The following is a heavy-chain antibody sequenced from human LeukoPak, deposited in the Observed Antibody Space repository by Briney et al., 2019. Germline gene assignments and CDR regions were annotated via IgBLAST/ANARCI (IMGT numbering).Heavy chain of an antibody. D-gene: IGHD2-2*01. Sequence: ASVKVSCKASGYTFTGYYMHWVRQAPGQGLEWMGWINPNSGGTNYAQKFQGRVTMTRDTSISTAYMELSRLRSDDTAVYYCATSPVVPAAIRRPDYWGQGTLVTVSS. CDR3: ATSPVVPAAIRRPDY. CDR1: GYTFTGYY. CDR2: INPNSGGT. V-gene: IGHV1-2*02. J-gene: IGHJ4*02.